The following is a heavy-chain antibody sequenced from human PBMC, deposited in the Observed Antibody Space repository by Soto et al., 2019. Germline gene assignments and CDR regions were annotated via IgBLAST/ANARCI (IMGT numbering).Heavy chain of an antibody. CDR2: IYSGGST. J-gene: IGHJ4*02. Sequence: GGSLRLSCAASGFTVSSSYMSWVRQAPGQGLEWVLVIYSGGSTYYADSVKGRFTISRDNSKNTLYLQMNSLRAEDTAVYYRARAPGSSGYSDYFDYWGQGTLVTVSS. D-gene: IGHD3-22*01. CDR3: ARAPGSSGYSDYFDY. V-gene: IGHV3-53*01. CDR1: GFTVSSSY.